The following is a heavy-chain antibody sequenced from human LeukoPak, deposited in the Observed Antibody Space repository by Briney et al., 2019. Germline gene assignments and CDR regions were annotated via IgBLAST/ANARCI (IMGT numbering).Heavy chain of an antibody. CDR3: AKVSPVVVVITGAFDI. CDR2: ISGSGGST. Sequence: GGSLRLSCAASGFTFSSYAMSWVRQAPGKGLEWVSAISGSGGSTYYADSVKGRFTISRDNSKNTLYLQMNSLRAEDTAVYYCAKVSPVVVVITGAFDICGQGTMVTVSS. J-gene: IGHJ3*02. D-gene: IGHD3-22*01. V-gene: IGHV3-23*01. CDR1: GFTFSSYA.